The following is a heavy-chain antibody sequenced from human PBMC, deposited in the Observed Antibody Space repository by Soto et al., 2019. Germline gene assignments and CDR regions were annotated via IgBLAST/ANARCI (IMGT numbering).Heavy chain of an antibody. Sequence: SVKVSCKASGGTFSSYAISWVRQAPGQGLEWMGGIIPIFGTANYAQKFQGRVTITADESTSTAYMELSSLRSEDTAVYFCARAHYDGSGYYGPEIDYWGQGTLVTVYS. D-gene: IGHD3-22*01. CDR2: IIPIFGTA. CDR1: GGTFSSYA. V-gene: IGHV1-69*13. J-gene: IGHJ4*02. CDR3: ARAHYDGSGYYGPEIDY.